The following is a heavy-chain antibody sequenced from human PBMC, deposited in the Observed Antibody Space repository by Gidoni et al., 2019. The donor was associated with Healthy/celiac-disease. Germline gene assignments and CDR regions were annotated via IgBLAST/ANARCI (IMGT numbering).Heavy chain of an antibody. CDR2: IYYSGST. CDR3: AKQRGSEGMDV. D-gene: IGHD3-10*01. Sequence: QLQLQESGPGLVKPSETLSPCGSIRSSRYYWGWIRQPPGKGLEWIGSIYYSGSTYYNPSLKSRVTMSVDTSKNQFSLKLSSVTAADTAVYYCAKQRGSEGMDVWGQGTTVTVSS. J-gene: IGHJ6*02. V-gene: IGHV4-39*01. CDR1: CGSIRSSRYY.